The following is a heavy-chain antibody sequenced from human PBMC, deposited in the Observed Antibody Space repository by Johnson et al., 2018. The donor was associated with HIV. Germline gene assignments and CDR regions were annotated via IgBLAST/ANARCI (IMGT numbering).Heavy chain of an antibody. CDR3: AKDLWGGSYNIDAFDI. V-gene: IGHV3-30*18. CDR2: ISYDGSNK. CDR1: GFTFSNYW. J-gene: IGHJ3*02. Sequence: QVQLVESGGGLVQPGGSLRLSCAASGFTFSNYWMSWVRQAPGKGLEWVAVISYDGSNKYNVDSVKGRFTISRDNSKNTLYLQMNSLRPEDTAVYHCAKDLWGGSYNIDAFDISGQGTMVTVSS. D-gene: IGHD1-26*01.